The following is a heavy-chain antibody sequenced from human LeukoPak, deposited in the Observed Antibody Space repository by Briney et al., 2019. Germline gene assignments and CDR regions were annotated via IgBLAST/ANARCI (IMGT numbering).Heavy chain of an antibody. CDR1: GYTFTSYG. J-gene: IGHJ4*02. Sequence: ASVKVSCKASGYTFTSYGISWVRQAPGKGLEWMGGFDPEDGETIYAQKFQGRVTMTEDTSTDTAYMELSSLRSEDTAVYYCATDRVGSYYFWGQGTLVTVSS. CDR2: FDPEDGET. D-gene: IGHD1-26*01. CDR3: ATDRVGSYYF. V-gene: IGHV1-24*01.